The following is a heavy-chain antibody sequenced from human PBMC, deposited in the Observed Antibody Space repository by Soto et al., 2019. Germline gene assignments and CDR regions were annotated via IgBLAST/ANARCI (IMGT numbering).Heavy chain of an antibody. CDR3: ARASKYDFWSGYFGYYYMDV. V-gene: IGHV1-8*01. D-gene: IGHD3-3*01. Sequence: QVQLVQSGAEVKKPGASVKVSCKASGYTFTSYDINWVRQATGQGLEWMGWMNPNSGNTGYAQKFQGRVTMTRNTSIGTAYMELSSLRSEDTAVYYCARASKYDFWSGYFGYYYMDVWGKGTTVTVSS. CDR2: MNPNSGNT. CDR1: GYTFTSYD. J-gene: IGHJ6*03.